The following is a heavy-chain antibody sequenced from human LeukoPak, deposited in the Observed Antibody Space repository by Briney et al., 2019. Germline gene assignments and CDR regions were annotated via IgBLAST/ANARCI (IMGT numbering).Heavy chain of an antibody. CDR3: ARSGTGYSSYADAFDI. CDR1: GGSISSYY. Sequence: SETLSLTCTVSGGSISSYYWSWIRQPPGKGPEWIGYIYYSGSTNYNPSLKSRVTISVDTSKNQFSLKLSSVTAADTAVYYCARSGTGYSSYADAFDIWGQGTMVTVSS. J-gene: IGHJ3*02. CDR2: IYYSGST. V-gene: IGHV4-59*08. D-gene: IGHD6-19*01.